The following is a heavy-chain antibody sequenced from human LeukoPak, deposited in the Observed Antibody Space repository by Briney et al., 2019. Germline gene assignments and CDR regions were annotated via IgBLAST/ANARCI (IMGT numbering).Heavy chain of an antibody. Sequence: PSETLSLTCTVSGGSITSHYWTWIRQPPGKGLEWIGYIYYSGSTNYNPSLKSRVTISVDTSKNQFSLKLSSVTAADTAVYYCAREVMITFGGVIDLTGMDVWGKGTTVTVSS. CDR2: IYYSGST. D-gene: IGHD3-16*02. V-gene: IGHV4-59*11. CDR3: AREVMITFGGVIDLTGMDV. CDR1: GGSITSHY. J-gene: IGHJ6*03.